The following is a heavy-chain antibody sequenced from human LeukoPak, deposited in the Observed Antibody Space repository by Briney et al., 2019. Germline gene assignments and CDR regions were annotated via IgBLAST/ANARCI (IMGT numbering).Heavy chain of an antibody. J-gene: IGHJ4*02. CDR2: INPNSGGT. V-gene: IGHV1-2*02. CDR3: ARDVGLQSRGDPRSGDY. CDR1: GYTFTGYY. D-gene: IGHD3-10*01. Sequence: GASVKVSCKASGYTFTGYYMHWVRQAPGQGLEWMGWINPNSGGTNYAQKFQGRVTMTRDTSISTAYMELSRLRSDDTAVYYCARDVGLQSRGDPRSGDYWGQGTLVTVSS.